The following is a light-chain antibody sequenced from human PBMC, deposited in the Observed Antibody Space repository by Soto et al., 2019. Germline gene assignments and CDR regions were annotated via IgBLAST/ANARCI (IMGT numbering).Light chain of an antibody. CDR3: QQYGSSPLT. J-gene: IGKJ4*01. CDR1: QSVSGSY. CDR2: GAS. V-gene: IGKV3-20*01. Sequence: EGVLAQSPGTLSLSPGERATRSCRASQSVSGSYLAWYQQKPGQAPRLLIYGASSRATGIPDRFSGSGSGTDFTLTISRLEPEDFAVYYCQQYGSSPLTFGRGTKVDIK.